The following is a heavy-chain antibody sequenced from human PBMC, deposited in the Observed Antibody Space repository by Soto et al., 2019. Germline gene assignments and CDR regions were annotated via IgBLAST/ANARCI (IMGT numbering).Heavy chain of an antibody. J-gene: IGHJ5*02. CDR3: AGDSNAWPNHFDP. D-gene: IGHD5-18*01. V-gene: IGHV3-23*01. CDR1: GFSISTHA. CDR2: FSGRSGDT. Sequence: PGGSLRLSCVASGFSISTHALTWVRQAPGRGLEWVSSFSGRSGDTYYAASAKGRFTISGDSSKNTVILQMNNLRADDTALYYCAGDSNAWPNHFDPWGQGIQVTVS.